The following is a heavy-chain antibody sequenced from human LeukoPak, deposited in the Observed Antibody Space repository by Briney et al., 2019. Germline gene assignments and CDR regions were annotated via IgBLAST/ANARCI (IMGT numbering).Heavy chain of an antibody. CDR2: IYPGDSDT. CDR3: SGLPGYCGGGICFNWFDP. D-gene: IGHD2-15*01. V-gene: IGHV5-51*01. Sequence: GESLKISCKGSGINFTRSWIGWVRQMPGKGLEWMGIIYPGDSDTRYSPSFQGQVTISADKSISTAYLQWSSLKASDTSTGYYSGLPGYCGGGICFNWFDPWGQGTLVTVSS. J-gene: IGHJ5*02. CDR1: GINFTRSW.